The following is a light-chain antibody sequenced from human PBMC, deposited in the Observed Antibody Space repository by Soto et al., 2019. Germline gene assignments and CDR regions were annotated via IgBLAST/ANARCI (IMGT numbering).Light chain of an antibody. J-gene: IGLJ1*01. CDR2: EGS. CDR1: SSDVGSYSL. Sequence: SVLTQPASVSGSPGQSITISCTGSSSDVGSYSLVSWYQQHPGKAPKLMIYEGSKRPSGVSYRFSGSKSGNTASLTISGLQAEDEADYYCCSYAGRSTYVLGTGTKVTVL. V-gene: IGLV2-23*01. CDR3: CSYAGRSTYV.